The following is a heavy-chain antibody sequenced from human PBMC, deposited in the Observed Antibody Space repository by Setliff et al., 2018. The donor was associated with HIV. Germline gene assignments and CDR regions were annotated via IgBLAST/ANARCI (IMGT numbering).Heavy chain of an antibody. CDR2: IYPDDSNI. CDR1: DYTFSTYW. Sequence: PGESLKISCKALDYTFSTYWIGWVRQMPGGGLEWMGIIYPDDSNIRYNPSFQNQVTISADKSITTAYLQINNLKASDTATYYCARRDGRSMNAFQIWGPGTVVTVSS. J-gene: IGHJ3*01. D-gene: IGHD6-13*01. CDR3: ARRDGRSMNAFQI. V-gene: IGHV5-51*01.